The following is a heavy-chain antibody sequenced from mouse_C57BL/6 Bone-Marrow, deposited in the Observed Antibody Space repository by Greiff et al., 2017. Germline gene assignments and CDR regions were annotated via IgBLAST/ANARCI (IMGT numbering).Heavy chain of an antibody. CDR3: VPLPFAY. V-gene: IGHV10-1*01. CDR1: GFSFNTYA. J-gene: IGHJ3*01. CDR2: IRSKSNNYAT. Sequence: GGGLVQPKGSLKLSCAASGFSFNTYAMNWVRQAPGKGLEWVARIRSKSNNYATYYADSVKDRFTISRDDSESMLYLQMNNLKTEDTAMYYCVPLPFAYWGQGTLVTVSA. D-gene: IGHD6-1*01.